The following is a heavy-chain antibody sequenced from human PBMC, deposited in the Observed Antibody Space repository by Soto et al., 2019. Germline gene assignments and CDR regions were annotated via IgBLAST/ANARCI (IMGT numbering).Heavy chain of an antibody. J-gene: IGHJ4*02. CDR1: GFTFSSYG. CDR3: ARGTTVTTGDY. V-gene: IGHV3-33*01. D-gene: IGHD4-17*01. CDR2: IWYDGSNK. Sequence: QVQLVESGGGVVQPGRSLRLSCAASGFTFSSYGMHWVRQAPGKGLEWVAVIWYDGSNKYYADSVKGRFTISRDNSKNTLYLQMNSLRAEDTAVYYSARGTTVTTGDYWGQGTLVTVSS.